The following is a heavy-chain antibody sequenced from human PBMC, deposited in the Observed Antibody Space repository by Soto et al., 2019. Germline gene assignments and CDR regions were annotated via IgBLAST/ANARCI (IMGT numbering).Heavy chain of an antibody. CDR1: GGSISSSNW. J-gene: IGHJ4*02. V-gene: IGHV4-4*02. D-gene: IGHD6-19*01. CDR3: ARTAAVAGTHNPN. CDR2: IYHSGST. Sequence: QVQLQESGPGLVKPSGTLSLTCAVSGGSISSSNWWSWVSQPPGKGLEWMGEIYHSGSTNYNPSLTHRVTISVDKSKNQFSLKLSSVTAADTAVYYCARTAAVAGTHNPNWGQGTLVTVSS.